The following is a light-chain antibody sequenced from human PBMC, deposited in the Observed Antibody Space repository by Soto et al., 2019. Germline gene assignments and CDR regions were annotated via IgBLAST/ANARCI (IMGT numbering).Light chain of an antibody. CDR3: SSYAGSSNLV. CDR1: NNDIGGYNY. Sequence: QSALTQPPSASASPGQSVTISCTGTNNDIGGYNYVSWYQHHPVKAPQLIIYDVTKRPSGVLDRFSGSKSGNTASLTVAGLQTYDEAEYFCSSYAGSSNLVFGTGTKLTVL. CDR2: DVT. V-gene: IGLV2-8*01. J-gene: IGLJ1*01.